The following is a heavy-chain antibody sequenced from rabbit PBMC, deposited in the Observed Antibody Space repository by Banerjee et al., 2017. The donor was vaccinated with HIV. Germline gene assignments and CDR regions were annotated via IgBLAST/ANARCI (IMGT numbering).Heavy chain of an antibody. Sequence: QQQLEESGGDLVKPGASLTLTCTASRFDFSNIGINWVRQAPGKGLEWIAYIYPNYNRTEYATWVNGRFTIASDNAQNTVSLQMTSLTAADTATYFCARDLLVRYANYDYPLGAFDPWGPGTLVTVS. CDR1: RFDFSNIG. CDR2: IYPNYNRT. J-gene: IGHJ2*01. CDR3: ARDLLVRYANYDYPLGAFDP. D-gene: IGHD4-2*01. V-gene: IGHV1S47*01.